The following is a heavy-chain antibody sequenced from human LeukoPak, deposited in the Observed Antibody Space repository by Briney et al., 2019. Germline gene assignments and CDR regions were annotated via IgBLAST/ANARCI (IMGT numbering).Heavy chain of an antibody. CDR3: ARRRAGRDWFDP. J-gene: IGHJ5*02. CDR2: IYYSGNT. D-gene: IGHD6-19*01. CDR1: GGSISSSNYY. Sequence: TASEALSLTCAVSGGSISSSNYYWGWIRQPPGQGLEWIGSIYYSGNTYHNPSLKSRVTISVDTSKNQFSLKLSSVTATDTAVYYCARRRAGRDWFDPWGQGTLVTVSS. V-gene: IGHV4-39*01.